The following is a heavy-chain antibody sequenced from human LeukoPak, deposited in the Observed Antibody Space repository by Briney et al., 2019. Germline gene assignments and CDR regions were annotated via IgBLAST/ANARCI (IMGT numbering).Heavy chain of an antibody. Sequence: GRSLRLSCAASGFTLSSSSMTWVRQAPGKGLGWVSSISSSSSYIYYADSVKGRFTISRDNAKNSLYLQMNSLRAEDTAVYCCARDGTTVTTPIDYWGQGTLVTVSS. J-gene: IGHJ4*02. CDR1: GFTLSSSS. CDR2: ISSSSSYI. D-gene: IGHD4-17*01. CDR3: ARDGTTVTTPIDY. V-gene: IGHV3-21*01.